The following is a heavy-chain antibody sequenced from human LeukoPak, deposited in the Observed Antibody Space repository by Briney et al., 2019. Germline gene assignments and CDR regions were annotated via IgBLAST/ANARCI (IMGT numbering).Heavy chain of an antibody. CDR3: AKNYGDYVSSRFDC. CDR1: GFTFSSDA. Sequence: GGSLRLSCAASGFTFSSDAMSWVRQAPGKGLEWVSAIRANAGSTYYADSVKGRFTISRDSSKNPLYLQMNSLRAEDTAVYYCAKNYGDYVSSRFDCWGQGTLVTVSS. J-gene: IGHJ4*02. CDR2: IRANAGST. V-gene: IGHV3-23*01. D-gene: IGHD4-17*01.